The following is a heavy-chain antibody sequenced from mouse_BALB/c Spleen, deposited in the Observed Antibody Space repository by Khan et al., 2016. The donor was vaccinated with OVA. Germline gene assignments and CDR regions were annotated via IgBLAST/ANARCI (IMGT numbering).Heavy chain of an antibody. D-gene: IGHD1-2*01. Sequence: QVQLQQSGTELARPGASVNLSCKASGYTFTDFYINWVKQRSGQGLEWIGEISPGSGDTYYNEKFKGKDTLTADKSSSTAYMQLSSLTSEASAVYFGARRNYFGYTFAYWGQGTMVADSA. CDR1: GYTFTDFY. CDR2: ISPGSGDT. J-gene: IGHJ3*01. V-gene: IGHV1-77*01. CDR3: ARRNYFGYTFAY.